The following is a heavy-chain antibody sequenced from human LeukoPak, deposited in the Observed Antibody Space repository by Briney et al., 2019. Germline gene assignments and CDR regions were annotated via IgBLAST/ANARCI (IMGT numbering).Heavy chain of an antibody. CDR1: GYTYTTYG. J-gene: IGHJ1*01. D-gene: IGHD5-18*01. CDR2: ISAYNGNT. V-gene: IGHV1-18*01. Sequence: ASVTVSFKPSGYTYTTYGFNWVRQAPAQGLEWMGWISAYNGNTHYAQNLQGRVTMTTDTSTSTAYMELRSLRSDDTAVYYCARDDRSVDTAMSFQSWGQGTLVTVSS. CDR3: ARDDRSVDTAMSFQS.